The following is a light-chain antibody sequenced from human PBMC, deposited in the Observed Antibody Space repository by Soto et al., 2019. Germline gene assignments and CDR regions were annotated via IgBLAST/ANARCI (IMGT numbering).Light chain of an antibody. CDR2: AAS. Sequence: DIQLTQSPSSLSASVVDRVSISFRASQSISNYLNWYQQKPGKAPKVLIYAASSLQSGVPSRFSGSGSGTAFTLTISSLQPEDFATYYCQQSYSTPQTFGQGTKVDI. CDR1: QSISNY. V-gene: IGKV1-39*01. CDR3: QQSYSTPQT. J-gene: IGKJ1*01.